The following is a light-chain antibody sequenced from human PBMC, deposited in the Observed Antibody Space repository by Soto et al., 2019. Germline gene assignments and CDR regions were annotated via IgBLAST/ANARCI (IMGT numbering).Light chain of an antibody. V-gene: IGKV3-15*01. CDR1: QSVSSN. CDR2: GAS. J-gene: IGKJ1*01. CDR3: QQYNNWPRT. Sequence: EIVMTQSPATVSVSPGERVILSCRASQSVSSNLVWYQQKPGQAPRLLIYGASTRATGIPARFSGSGSGTEFTLTISSLQSEDFAVYYCQQYNNWPRTFGQGTKVDIK.